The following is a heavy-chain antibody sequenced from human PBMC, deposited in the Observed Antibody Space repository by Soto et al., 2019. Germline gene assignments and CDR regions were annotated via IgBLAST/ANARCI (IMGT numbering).Heavy chain of an antibody. CDR3: VRGINYGSYYYGMDV. Sequence: QVQLQESGPGLVKPSQTLSLTCTVSGGSISSGGYYWSWIRQHPGKGLEWIGYIDYSGSTYYNPSLKSRVTISVDTSKNQFSLKLSSVTAADTAVYYCVRGINYGSYYYGMDVWGQGTTVTVSS. V-gene: IGHV4-31*03. CDR2: IDYSGST. D-gene: IGHD3-10*01. J-gene: IGHJ6*02. CDR1: GGSISSGGYY.